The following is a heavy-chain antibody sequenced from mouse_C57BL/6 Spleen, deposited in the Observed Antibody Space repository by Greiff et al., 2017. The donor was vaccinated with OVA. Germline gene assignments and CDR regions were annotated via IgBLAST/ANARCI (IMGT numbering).Heavy chain of an antibody. CDR2: IYPRSGNT. D-gene: IGHD1-1*01. CDR3: ADYYGSSYPAY. J-gene: IGHJ3*01. Sequence: QVHVKQSGAELARPGASVKLSCKASGYTFTSYGISWVKQRTGQGLEWIGEIYPRSGNTYYNEKFKGKATLTADKSSSTAYMELRSLTSEDSAVYFCADYYGSSYPAYWGQGTLVTVSA. V-gene: IGHV1-81*01. CDR1: GYTFTSYG.